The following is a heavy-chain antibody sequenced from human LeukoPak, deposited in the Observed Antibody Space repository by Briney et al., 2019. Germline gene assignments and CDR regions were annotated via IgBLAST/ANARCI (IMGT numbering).Heavy chain of an antibody. J-gene: IGHJ4*02. Sequence: GGSLRLSCAASGFTFISYAMSWVRQAPGKGLEWVSAISGSGGSTYYADSVKGRFTISRDNSKNTLYLQMNSLRAEDTAVYYCFCSTLRYYDSSGYYYDGGYWGQGTLVTVSS. V-gene: IGHV3-23*01. CDR1: GFTFISYA. CDR3: FCSTLRYYDSSGYYYDGGY. D-gene: IGHD3-22*01. CDR2: ISGSGGST.